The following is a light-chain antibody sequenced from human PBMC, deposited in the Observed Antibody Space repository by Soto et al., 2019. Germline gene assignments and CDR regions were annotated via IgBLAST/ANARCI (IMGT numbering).Light chain of an antibody. CDR1: EDISNY. J-gene: IGKJ2*01. CDR2: DAS. V-gene: IGKV1-33*01. CDR3: QQYENLRLHT. Sequence: DNQMTQSPSSLSASVGERVTITCRANEDISNYLNWYQQKPGRAPKLLIYDASTLETGVPSRFSGSGSGTHFTFTISSLQPEDVGTYYCQQYENLRLHTFGPGTKL.